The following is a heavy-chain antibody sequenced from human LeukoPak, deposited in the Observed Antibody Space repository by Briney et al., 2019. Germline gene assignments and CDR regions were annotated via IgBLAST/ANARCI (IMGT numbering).Heavy chain of an antibody. CDR2: IDTDGNST. CDR1: GFTFSSYW. D-gene: IGHD5-18*01. Sequence: PGGSLRLSCAASGFTFSSYWMHWVRQAPGKGLMWVSHIDTDGNSTIYADSVKGRFTISRDNAKNTLDLQMNSLRAEDTALYYCARVSGYNYGLRSAFDIWGQGTMVTVSS. CDR3: ARVSGYNYGLRSAFDI. V-gene: IGHV3-74*01. J-gene: IGHJ3*02.